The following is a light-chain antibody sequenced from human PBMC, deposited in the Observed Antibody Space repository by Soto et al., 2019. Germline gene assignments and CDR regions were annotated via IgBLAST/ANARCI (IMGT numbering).Light chain of an antibody. CDR2: WAS. J-gene: IGKJ1*01. V-gene: IGKV4-1*01. CDR1: QSVLYSSNNKNY. CDR3: QQYYSTPRA. Sequence: DIVMTQSPDSLAVSLGERATINCKSSQSVLYSSNNKNYLAWYQQKPGQPPKLLIYWASTRESGVPDRFSGSGSWTDFTLTISSLRAEDVALYYCQQYYSTPRAFGEGTKVEIK.